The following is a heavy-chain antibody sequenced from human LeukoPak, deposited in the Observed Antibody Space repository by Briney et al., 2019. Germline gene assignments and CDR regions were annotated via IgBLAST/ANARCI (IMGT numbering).Heavy chain of an antibody. CDR3: ARHRAFWSGYFYYYYYMDV. CDR2: IIPIFGTA. J-gene: IGHJ6*03. V-gene: IGHV1-69*05. D-gene: IGHD3-3*01. CDR1: GGTFSSYA. Sequence: SAKVSCKASGGTFSSYAISWVRQAPGQGLEWMGGIIPIFGTANYAQKFQGRVTITTDESTSTAHMELSSLRSEDTAVYYCARHRAFWSGYFYYYYYMDVWGKGTTVTVSS.